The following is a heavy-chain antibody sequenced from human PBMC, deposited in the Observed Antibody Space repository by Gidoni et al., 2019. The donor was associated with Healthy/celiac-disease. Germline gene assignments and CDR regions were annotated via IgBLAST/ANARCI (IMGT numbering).Heavy chain of an antibody. CDR3: AKDRGKVGATWFDP. CDR1: GFTFSSYA. D-gene: IGHD1-26*01. CDR2: ISGSGGST. J-gene: IGHJ5*02. V-gene: IGHV3-23*01. Sequence: EVQLLESGGGLVQPGGSLRLSCEASGFTFSSYASSWVRQAPGKGLEWCSVISGSGGSTYYADAGKGRFTISRDNSKNTLYLQMNSLRAEDTAVYYCAKDRGKVGATWFDPWGQGTLVTVSS.